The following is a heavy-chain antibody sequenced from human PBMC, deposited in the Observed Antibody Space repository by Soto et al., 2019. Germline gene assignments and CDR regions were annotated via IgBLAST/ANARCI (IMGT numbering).Heavy chain of an antibody. J-gene: IGHJ6*03. CDR3: ARAFRRYYYHYYMDV. CDR1: GFTFSSYD. V-gene: IGHV3-13*01. CDR2: IGTAGDT. Sequence: VLFMRLSYAASGFTFSSYDMHWVRQATGKGLEWVSAIGTAGDTYYPGSVKGRFTISRENAKNSLYLQMNSLRAGDTAVYYCARAFRRYYYHYYMDVWGKGTTVTVSS.